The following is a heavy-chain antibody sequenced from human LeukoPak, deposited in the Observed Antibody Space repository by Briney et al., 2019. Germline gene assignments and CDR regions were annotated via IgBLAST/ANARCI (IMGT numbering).Heavy chain of an antibody. Sequence: GRSLRLSCAASGFTFSSYAMHWVRQAPGKGLEWVAVISYDGSNKYYADSVKGRFTISRDNSKNTLYLQMNSLRAEDTAVYYCARSTDYDFWSGLRVRAFDIWGQGTMVTVSS. J-gene: IGHJ3*02. CDR3: ARSTDYDFWSGLRVRAFDI. CDR1: GFTFSSYA. V-gene: IGHV3-30-3*01. CDR2: ISYDGSNK. D-gene: IGHD3-3*01.